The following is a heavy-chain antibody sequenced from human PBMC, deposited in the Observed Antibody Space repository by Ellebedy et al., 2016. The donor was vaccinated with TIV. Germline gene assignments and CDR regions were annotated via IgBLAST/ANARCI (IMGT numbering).Heavy chain of an antibody. J-gene: IGHJ5*02. CDR2: INPNSGGT. V-gene: IGHV1-2*02. CDR1: GYTFTGDY. CDR3: ARDWCSGGSCYDWFDP. D-gene: IGHD2-15*01. Sequence: ASVKVSCKASGYTFTGDYMHWVRQAPGQGLEWMGWINPNSGGTSYAQKFQGRVTMTRDTSTSTVYMELSSLRSEDTAVYYCARDWCSGGSCYDWFDPWGQGTLVTVSS.